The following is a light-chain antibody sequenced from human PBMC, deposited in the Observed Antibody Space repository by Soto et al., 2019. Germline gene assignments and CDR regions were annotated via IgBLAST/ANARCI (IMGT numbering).Light chain of an antibody. CDR2: GAS. CDR3: QQYNKWPLT. Sequence: EIVMTQSPATLSVSPGERATLSCRATQSVSSNLAWYQHKPGQTPRLLIYGASTRATDIPARFSGSGSGTEFSLTITSLQSEDFAVYSCQQYNKWPLTFGGGTNVEIK. V-gene: IGKV3-15*01. CDR1: QSVSSN. J-gene: IGKJ4*01.